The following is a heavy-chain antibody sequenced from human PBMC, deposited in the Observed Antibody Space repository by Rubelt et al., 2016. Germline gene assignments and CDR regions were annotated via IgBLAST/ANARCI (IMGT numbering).Heavy chain of an antibody. Sequence: QVQLVQSGAEVKKPGSSVKVSCKASGGTFSSYAISWVRQAPGQGLEWMGWISAYNGNTNYAQKLQGRVTMTTDTSTSTAYMELRSLRSDDTAVYFCARDQLALYAFGIWGQGTMVTVSS. D-gene: IGHD1-1*01. CDR2: ISAYNGNT. J-gene: IGHJ3*02. CDR3: ARDQLALYAFGI. V-gene: IGHV1-18*01. CDR1: GGTFSSYA.